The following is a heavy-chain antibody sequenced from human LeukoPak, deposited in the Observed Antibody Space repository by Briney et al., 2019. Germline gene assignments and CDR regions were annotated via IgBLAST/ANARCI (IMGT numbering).Heavy chain of an antibody. D-gene: IGHD3-10*01. V-gene: IGHV2-5*01. J-gene: IGHJ6*04. Sequence: SGPTLVKPTQTLTLTCTFSGFSLSTSGVGVGWIRQPPGKALEWLALIYWNDDKRYSPSLKSRLTITKDTSSNQVVLTMTNMDPVDAATYYCAHSSNYYGSGQHPVWGKGTTVTVSS. CDR1: GFSLSTSGVG. CDR3: AHSSNYYGSGQHPV. CDR2: IYWNDDK.